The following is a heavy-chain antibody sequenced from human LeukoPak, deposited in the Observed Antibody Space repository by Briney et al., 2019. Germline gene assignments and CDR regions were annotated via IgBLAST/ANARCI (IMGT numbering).Heavy chain of an antibody. D-gene: IGHD5-18*01. Sequence: PSGTLSLTCAVSGGSISSSNWWSWVRQPPGKGLEWIGEIYHSGSTNYNPSLKSRVTISVDKSKNQFSLKLSSVTAADTAVYYCARGRLRIQLWLRASRYFDYWGQGTLVTVSS. V-gene: IGHV4-4*02. CDR1: GGSISSSNW. J-gene: IGHJ4*02. CDR3: ARGRLRIQLWLRASRYFDY. CDR2: IYHSGST.